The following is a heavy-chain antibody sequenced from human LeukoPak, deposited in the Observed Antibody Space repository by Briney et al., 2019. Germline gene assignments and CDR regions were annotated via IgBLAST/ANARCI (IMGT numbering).Heavy chain of an antibody. CDR1: GFTFCNYA. J-gene: IGHJ6*04. CDR2: VSYDGGNE. Sequence: GGSLRVSCAASGFTFCNYAIHWVRQAPGKGLEWVAVVSYDGGNEYYADSVKGRFTISRDNSKNTLYLQMNSLRAEDTAVYYCARDRERYYYFGMDVWGKGTTVTVSS. CDR3: ARDRERYYYFGMDV. V-gene: IGHV3-30*04.